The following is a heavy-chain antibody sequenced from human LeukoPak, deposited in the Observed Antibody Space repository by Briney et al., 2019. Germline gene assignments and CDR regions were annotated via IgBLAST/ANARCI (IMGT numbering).Heavy chain of an antibody. CDR1: GFTFSSYG. Sequence: GRSLRLSCAASGFTFSSYGMHWVRQAPGKGLEWVAVISYDGSNKYYADSVKGRFTISRDNSKNTLYLQMNSLRAEDTAVYYCAREKKDAFDIWGQGTMVTVSS. J-gene: IGHJ3*02. CDR3: AREKKDAFDI. V-gene: IGHV3-30*03. CDR2: ISYDGSNK.